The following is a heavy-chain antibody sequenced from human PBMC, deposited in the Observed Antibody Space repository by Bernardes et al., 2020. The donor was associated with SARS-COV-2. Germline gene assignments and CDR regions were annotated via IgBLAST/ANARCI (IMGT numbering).Heavy chain of an antibody. J-gene: IGHJ4*02. Sequence: GGSLRLSCAASGFAFSSHCMHWVRQAAGKGLVWLSRMTMDGSTKYYAASVKGRFTISRDNAKNTLYLQMNNLRLDDRAVYYCVRGSPPGISGGTWTSEYWGQGTLGTVSS. V-gene: IGHV3-74*01. CDR3: VRGSPPGISGGTWTSEY. CDR2: MTMDGSTK. D-gene: IGHD3-3*02. CDR1: GFAFSSHC.